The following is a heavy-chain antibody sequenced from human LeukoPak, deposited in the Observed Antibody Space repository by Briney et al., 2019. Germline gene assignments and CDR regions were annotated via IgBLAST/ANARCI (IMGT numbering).Heavy chain of an antibody. Sequence: SETLSLTGTVSGGSISSSSYYWGWIRQPPGKGLEWIGSIYYSGSTYYNPSLKSRVTISVDTSKNQFSLKLSSVTAADTAVYYCARHKIAEYYFDYWGQGTLVTVSS. CDR2: IYYSGST. CDR3: ARHKIAEYYFDY. J-gene: IGHJ4*02. D-gene: IGHD6-13*01. V-gene: IGHV4-39*01. CDR1: GGSISSSSYY.